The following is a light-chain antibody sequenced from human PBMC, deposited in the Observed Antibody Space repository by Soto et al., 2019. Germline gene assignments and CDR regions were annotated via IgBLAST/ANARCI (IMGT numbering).Light chain of an antibody. CDR3: CSYAGSYTYV. CDR2: DVS. V-gene: IGLV2-11*01. CDR1: SSDVGGYNY. J-gene: IGLJ1*01. Sequence: QSALTQPRSVSGSPGQSVTISCTGTSSDVGGYNYVSWYQQHPGKAPKVMIYDVSKRPSGVPDRFSGSKSDNTASLTISGLQADDEADYYFCSYAGSYTYVFGTGTKLTVL.